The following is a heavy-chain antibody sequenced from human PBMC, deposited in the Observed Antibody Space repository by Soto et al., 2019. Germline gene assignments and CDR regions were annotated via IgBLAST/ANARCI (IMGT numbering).Heavy chain of an antibody. Sequence: PGESLKISCKGSGYSFTTYWIGWVRQMPGKGLEWMGIIYPSDSDSTYSPSFRGQVTFSADKSITTAYLQWSSLRASDTAMYYCARQYYESSGRSDAFDIWGQGTLVTVSS. CDR1: GYSFTTYW. D-gene: IGHD3-22*01. CDR2: IYPSDSDS. CDR3: ARQYYESSGRSDAFDI. V-gene: IGHV5-51*01. J-gene: IGHJ3*02.